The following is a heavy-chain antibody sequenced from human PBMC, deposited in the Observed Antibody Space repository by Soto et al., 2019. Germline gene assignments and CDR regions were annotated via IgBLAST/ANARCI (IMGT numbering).Heavy chain of an antibody. CDR1: GGSMRNYY. CDR3: TSSSSTSSSPDY. Sequence: PSETLSLTCSVSGGSMRNYYWNWIRQPPGRGLEWIGYVYHSGSTNYNPSLKSRVSMSVDVSRNHFSLTLHSVTAADTAVYFFTSSSSTSSSPDYWGQGTLVTVSS. V-gene: IGHV4-59*01. CDR2: VYHSGST. D-gene: IGHD6-6*01. J-gene: IGHJ4*02.